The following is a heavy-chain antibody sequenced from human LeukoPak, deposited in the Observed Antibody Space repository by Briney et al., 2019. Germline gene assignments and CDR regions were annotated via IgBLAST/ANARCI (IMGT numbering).Heavy chain of an antibody. CDR3: AMDSAWLPLKFDY. D-gene: IGHD5-24*01. J-gene: IGHJ4*02. CDR1: GFVVSTNY. CDR2: LYSGGST. V-gene: IGHV3-66*01. Sequence: GGSLRLSCAASGFVVSTNYMSWVRQAPGKGLEWVSVLYSGGSTYYTDSVKGRFTISRDNSDNTLYLQMNNLRAEDTAVYYCAMDSAWLPLKFDYWGPGTPVAVST.